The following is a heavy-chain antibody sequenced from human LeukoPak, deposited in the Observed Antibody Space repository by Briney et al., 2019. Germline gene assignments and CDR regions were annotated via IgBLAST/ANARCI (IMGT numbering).Heavy chain of an antibody. CDR1: GGSFSGYY. CDR3: ARGDYYYYGMDV. CDR2: INHSGST. V-gene: IGHV4-34*01. Sequence: SETLSLTCAVYGGSFSGYYWSWIRQPPGKGLEWIGEINHSGSTNYNPSLKSRVTISVDTSKNQFSLKLSSVTAADTAVYYCARGDYYYYGMDVWGQGTTVTVSS. J-gene: IGHJ6*02.